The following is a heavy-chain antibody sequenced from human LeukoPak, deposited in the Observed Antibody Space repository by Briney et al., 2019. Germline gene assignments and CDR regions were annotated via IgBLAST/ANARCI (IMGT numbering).Heavy chain of an antibody. D-gene: IGHD3-3*01. CDR2: IYYSGST. Sequence: SETLSLTCTVSGGSISSGGYYWSWIRQHPGKGLEWIGYIYYSGSTYYNPSLKSRVTISVDTSKNQFSLKLSSVTAADTAVYYCARREYDFWSGNWFDPWGQGTLVTVSS. CDR1: GGSISSGGYY. V-gene: IGHV4-31*03. CDR3: ARREYDFWSGNWFDP. J-gene: IGHJ5*02.